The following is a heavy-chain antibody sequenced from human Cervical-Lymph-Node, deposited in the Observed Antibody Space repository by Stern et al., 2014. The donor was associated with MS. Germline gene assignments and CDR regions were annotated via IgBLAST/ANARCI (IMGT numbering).Heavy chain of an antibody. CDR3: ARERRGYYIQY. CDR1: GFRINNYA. Sequence: VQLVESGGGVVQPGRSLRLACVVSGFRINNYAMHWVRQAPGKGLAWVAFISYDGSAEHYADSVMGRFSISRDTSKSTLYLQMNTLRVEDTAVYYCARERRGYYIQYWGLGTLVTVSS. CDR2: ISYDGSAE. D-gene: IGHD3-3*01. V-gene: IGHV3-30-3*01. J-gene: IGHJ4*02.